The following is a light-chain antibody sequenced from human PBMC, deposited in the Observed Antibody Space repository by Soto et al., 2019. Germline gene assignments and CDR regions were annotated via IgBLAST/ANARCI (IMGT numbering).Light chain of an antibody. V-gene: IGKV1-5*03. CDR1: QSISTW. CDR2: KAI. CDR3: QRYNDFQYV. J-gene: IGKJ2*01. Sequence: DIHMTQSPSTLSASVGDRVTITCRASQSISTWLAWYQQKPGKAHRLLIYKAINLQSGVPSRFSGSGSGTEFRLPISGLQPDDFAAYYFQRYNDFQYVFGQGTKLEMK.